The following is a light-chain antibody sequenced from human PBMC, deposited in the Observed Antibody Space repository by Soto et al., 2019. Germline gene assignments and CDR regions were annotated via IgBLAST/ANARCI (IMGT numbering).Light chain of an antibody. Sequence: DIQMTQSPSSLSASVGDRVTITCRASQSISSYLNWYQQKPGKAPKLLIYAASSLHSGFPSRFSGSGSGSDFTLTISRLQPEDFSTYYCQQSYSTPPYTFGQGTKLEIK. J-gene: IGKJ2*01. V-gene: IGKV1-39*01. CDR2: AAS. CDR3: QQSYSTPPYT. CDR1: QSISSY.